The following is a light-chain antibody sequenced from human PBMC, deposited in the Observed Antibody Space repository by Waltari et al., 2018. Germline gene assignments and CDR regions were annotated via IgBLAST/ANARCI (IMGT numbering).Light chain of an antibody. J-gene: IGKJ1*01. Sequence: ETVVTQSPATLSVSPGERATLSCTTTQSIGSSLAWYQQQPGQAPRLLLYRASTRATGIPDRFSGSGSETEFTLTISSLQSEDFAVYYCQQYNNWPPGTFGQGTKVEI. CDR1: QSIGSS. V-gene: IGKV3-15*01. CDR3: QQYNNWPPGT. CDR2: RAS.